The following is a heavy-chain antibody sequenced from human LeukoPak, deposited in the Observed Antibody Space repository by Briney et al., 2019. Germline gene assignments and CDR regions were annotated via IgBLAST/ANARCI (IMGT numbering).Heavy chain of an antibody. J-gene: IGHJ4*02. Sequence: GESLKTPLKGPGYSFTTYWIGWVRQMPGKGLEWRGIIYPGDSDTRYSPSFQGQVTISADKSISTAYLQWSSLKASDTAIYYCARRDYSGQAYFDYWGQGTLVTVSS. V-gene: IGHV5-51*01. CDR3: ARRDYSGQAYFDY. CDR1: GYSFTTYW. D-gene: IGHD3-10*01. CDR2: IYPGDSDT.